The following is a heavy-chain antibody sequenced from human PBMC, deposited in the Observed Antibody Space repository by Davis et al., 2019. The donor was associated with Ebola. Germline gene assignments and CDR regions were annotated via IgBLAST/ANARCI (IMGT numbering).Heavy chain of an antibody. V-gene: IGHV3-66*01. CDR2: IYSGGST. CDR3: AKSRIAAAVLQHFDY. D-gene: IGHD6-13*01. J-gene: IGHJ4*02. CDR1: GFTVSSNY. Sequence: GESLKISCAASGFTVSSNYMSWVRQAPGKGLEWVSVIYSGGSTYYADSVKGRFTISRDNSKNTLYLQMNSPRVEDTAVYYCAKSRIAAAVLQHFDYWGQGTLVTVSS.